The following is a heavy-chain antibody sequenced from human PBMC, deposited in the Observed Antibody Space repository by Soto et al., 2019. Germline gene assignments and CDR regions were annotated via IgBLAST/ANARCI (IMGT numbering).Heavy chain of an antibody. V-gene: IGHV1-8*01. J-gene: IGHJ4*02. Sequence: ASVKVSCKASGNTFTSYDINWVRQATGHGLEWMGWINPNSGNLGYAQKFLGRVTMTRDSAIMTAYMEVSRLRSDDTAVYYCARCRASGRYYLLDYWGQGTLVTVSS. CDR1: GNTFTSYD. CDR2: INPNSGNL. D-gene: IGHD3-10*01. CDR3: ARCRASGRYYLLDY.